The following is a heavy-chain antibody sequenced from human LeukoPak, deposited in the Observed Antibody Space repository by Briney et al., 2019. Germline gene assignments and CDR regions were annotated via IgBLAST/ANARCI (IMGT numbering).Heavy chain of an antibody. V-gene: IGHV3-43*02. CDR1: GFTFDDYA. J-gene: IGHJ6*02. CDR2: ISGDGGST. CDR3: AKDLRDVLRYFDWLFLGMDV. D-gene: IGHD3-9*01. Sequence: PGGSLRLSCAASGFTFDDYAMHWVRQAPGKGLEWVSLISGDGGSTYYADSVKGRFTISRDNSKNSLYLQMNSLRTEDTALYYCAKDLRDVLRYFDWLFLGMDVWGQGTTVTVSS.